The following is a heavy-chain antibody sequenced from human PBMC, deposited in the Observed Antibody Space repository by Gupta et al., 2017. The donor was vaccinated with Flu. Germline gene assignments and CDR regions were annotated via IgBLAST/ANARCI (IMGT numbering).Heavy chain of an antibody. D-gene: IGHD3-16*01. V-gene: IGHV1-69*06. J-gene: IGHJ6*02. CDR3: ARGDFGXVTPRGYYYGMDV. Sequence: QVQLVQSGAEVKKPGSSVKVSCKASGGTFSSYAISWVRQAPGQGLEWMGGIIPIFGTANYAQKFQGRVTITADKSTSTAYMELSSLRSEDTAVYXCARGDFGXVTPRGYYYGMDVWGQGTTVTVS. CDR2: IIPIFGTA. CDR1: GGTFSSYA.